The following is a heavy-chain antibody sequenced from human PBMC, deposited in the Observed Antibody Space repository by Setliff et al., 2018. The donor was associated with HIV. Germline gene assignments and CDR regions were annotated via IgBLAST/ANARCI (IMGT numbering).Heavy chain of an antibody. Sequence: SETLSLTCTVSGGSISSKDHYWGWIWQSPGKGLEWIATIYFRGSAYYNPPLRSRVIISVDTSNQFSLKLSSVTAADAAVYYCSRSPSYRSSWEYYFDYWGQGILVTVSS. J-gene: IGHJ4*02. CDR1: GGSISSKDHY. V-gene: IGHV4-39*07. D-gene: IGHD6-13*01. CDR3: SRSPSYRSSWEYYFDY. CDR2: IYFRGSA.